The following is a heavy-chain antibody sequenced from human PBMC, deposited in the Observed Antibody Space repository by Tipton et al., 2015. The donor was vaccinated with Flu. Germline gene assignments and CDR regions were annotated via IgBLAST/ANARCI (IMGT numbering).Heavy chain of an antibody. V-gene: IGHV1-18*01. J-gene: IGHJ4*02. CDR2: ISPYTGNS. D-gene: IGHD2-2*01. CDR3: ARDMPQGVVVIPPAKRFDF. Sequence: QLVQSGAELKKPGASVKVSCQTSGYTFTTYGISWVRQAPGQGLEWMGWISPYTGNSNHAQRFQGRITMTTDTSTSTAFRELRSLRSDDTAIYYCARDMPQGVVVIPPAKRFDFWGQGTLVTVSS. CDR1: GYTFTTYG.